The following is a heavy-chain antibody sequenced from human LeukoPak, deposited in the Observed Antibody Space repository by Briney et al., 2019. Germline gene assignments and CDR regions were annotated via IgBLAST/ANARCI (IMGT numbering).Heavy chain of an antibody. J-gene: IGHJ4*02. D-gene: IGHD3-10*01. V-gene: IGHV4-30-4*01. CDR2: IYYSGSA. Sequence: PSETLSLTCTVSGGSISSGDYYWSWIRQPPGKGLEWIGYIYYSGSAYYNPSLKSRVTISVDTSKSQFSLKLSSVTAADTAVYYCARIRSSSESLDYWGQGTLVTVSS. CDR1: GGSISSGDYY. CDR3: ARIRSSSESLDY.